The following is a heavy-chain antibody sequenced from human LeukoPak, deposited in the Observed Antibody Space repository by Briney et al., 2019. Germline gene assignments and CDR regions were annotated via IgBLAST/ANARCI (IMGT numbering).Heavy chain of an antibody. CDR3: ARDPPNYDFWSGTTGGDY. CDR2: INPNSGGT. Sequence: GASVKVSCKASGYTFTGYYMHWVRQAPGQGLEWMGWINPNSGGTNYAQKFQGRVTMTRDTSTSTAYMGLSRLRSDDTAVYYCARDPPNYDFWSGTTGGDYWGQGTLVTVSS. V-gene: IGHV1-2*02. J-gene: IGHJ4*02. D-gene: IGHD3-3*01. CDR1: GYTFTGYY.